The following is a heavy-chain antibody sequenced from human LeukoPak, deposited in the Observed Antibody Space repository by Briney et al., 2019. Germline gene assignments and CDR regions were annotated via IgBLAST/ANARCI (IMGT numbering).Heavy chain of an antibody. D-gene: IGHD1-1*01. CDR1: GGSFSGYY. V-gene: IGHV4-34*01. CDR3: ASLDDPLPG. J-gene: IGHJ4*02. Sequence: PSETLSLTCAVYGGSFSGYYWSWMRQPPGKGLEWIGEINHSGSTNYNPSLKSRVTISVDTSKNQFSLKLSSVTAADTAVYYCASLDDPLPGWGQGTLVTASS. CDR2: INHSGST.